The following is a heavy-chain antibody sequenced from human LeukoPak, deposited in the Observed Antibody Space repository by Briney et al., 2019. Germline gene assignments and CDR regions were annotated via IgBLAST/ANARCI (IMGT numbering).Heavy chain of an antibody. CDR2: IYFSENT. CDR1: GGSISGGGYY. D-gene: IGHD3-22*01. Sequence: SETLSLTCTVSGGSISGGGYYWSWIRQHPGTGLEWIGYIYFSENTYYNPSLKSRVTISVDTSKNQFSLKLSSVTAADTAVYYCARAGQYYYDSAGYFPDFWGQGTLVTVSS. CDR3: ARAGQYYYDSAGYFPDF. V-gene: IGHV4-31*03. J-gene: IGHJ4*02.